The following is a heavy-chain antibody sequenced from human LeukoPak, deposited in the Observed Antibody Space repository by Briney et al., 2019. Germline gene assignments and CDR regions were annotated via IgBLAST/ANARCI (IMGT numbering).Heavy chain of an antibody. CDR1: GYTFTSYD. CDR3: AIMMNSWSSTNFDY. Sequence: ASVKVSSKASGYTFTSYDINWVRQATGQGLEWMGWMNPNSGNTGYAQKFQGRVTMTRSTSISTAYMELSSLRSEDTAVYYCAIMMNSWSSTNFDYWGQGTLVTVSS. V-gene: IGHV1-8*01. J-gene: IGHJ4*02. D-gene: IGHD3-10*01. CDR2: MNPNSGNT.